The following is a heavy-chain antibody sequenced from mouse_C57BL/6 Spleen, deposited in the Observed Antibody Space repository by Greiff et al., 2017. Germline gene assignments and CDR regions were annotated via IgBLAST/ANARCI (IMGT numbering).Heavy chain of an antibody. D-gene: IGHD1-1*01. V-gene: IGHV8-12*01. CDR1: GFSLSTSGMG. Sequence: QVTLKECGPGILQSSQTLSLTCSFSGFSLSTSGMGVSWIRQPSGKGLEWLAHIYWDDDKRYNPSLKSRPTSSKDTSRNQVFLKITSVDTADTATYYCARREGNYYGSRDAMDYWGQGTSVTVSS. CDR2: IYWDDDK. CDR3: ARREGNYYGSRDAMDY. J-gene: IGHJ4*01.